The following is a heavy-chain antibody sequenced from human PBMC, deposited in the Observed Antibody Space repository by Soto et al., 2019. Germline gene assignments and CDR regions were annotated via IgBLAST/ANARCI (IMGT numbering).Heavy chain of an antibody. CDR1: GGTFSSYA. CDR3: ARNRSGYSYGPGDYYFDY. J-gene: IGHJ4*02. Sequence: SVKVSCKASGGTFSSYAISWVRQAPGQGLEWMGGIIPIFGTANYAQKFQGRVTITADESTSTAYMELSSLRSEDTAVYYCARNRSGYSYGPGDYYFDYWGQGTLVTV. CDR2: IIPIFGTA. V-gene: IGHV1-69*13. D-gene: IGHD5-18*01.